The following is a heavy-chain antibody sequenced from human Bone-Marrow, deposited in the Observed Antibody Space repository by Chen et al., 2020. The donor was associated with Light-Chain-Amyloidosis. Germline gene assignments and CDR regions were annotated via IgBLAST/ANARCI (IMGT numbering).Heavy chain of an antibody. D-gene: IGHD5-18*01. J-gene: IGHJ5*02. CDR2: IYYSGST. Sequence: QVQLQQWGAGLLKPSETLSLTCEVQGGSFSGYYWSWVRQSPGKGLEWIGYIYYSGSTYYNPSLKSRVTISVDTSKNQFSLKLSSVTAADTAVYYCARGEAGYSYGISLDPWGQGTLVTVSS. V-gene: IGHV4-34*01. CDR1: GGSFSGYY. CDR3: ARGEAGYSYGISLDP.